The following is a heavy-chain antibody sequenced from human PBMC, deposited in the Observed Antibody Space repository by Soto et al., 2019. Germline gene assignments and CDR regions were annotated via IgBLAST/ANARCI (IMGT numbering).Heavy chain of an antibody. Sequence: ASVEVCCKASGYTFTSCGISWVRQAPGQGLEWMGWISAYNGNTNYAQKLQGRVTMTTDTSTSTAYMELRSLRSDDTAVYYCARDPGYCSGGSCYQYYYYYYGMDVWGQGTTVTVSS. J-gene: IGHJ6*02. CDR1: GYTFTSCG. D-gene: IGHD2-15*01. CDR3: ARDPGYCSGGSCYQYYYYYYGMDV. CDR2: ISAYNGNT. V-gene: IGHV1-18*01.